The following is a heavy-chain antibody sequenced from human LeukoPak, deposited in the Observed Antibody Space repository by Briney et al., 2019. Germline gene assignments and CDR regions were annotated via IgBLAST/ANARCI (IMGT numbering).Heavy chain of an antibody. V-gene: IGHV4-34*01. Sequence: PSGTLSLTCAVYGGSFSGYYWSWIRQPPGKGLEWIGEINHSGSTNYNPSLKSRVTISVDTSKNQFSLKLSSVTAADTAVYYCAGTYGSGSFDYWGQGTLVTVSS. J-gene: IGHJ4*02. CDR1: GGSFSGYY. CDR3: AGTYGSGSFDY. D-gene: IGHD3-10*01. CDR2: INHSGST.